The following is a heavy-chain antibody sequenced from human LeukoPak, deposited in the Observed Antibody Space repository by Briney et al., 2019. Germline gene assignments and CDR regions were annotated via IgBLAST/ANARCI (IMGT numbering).Heavy chain of an antibody. J-gene: IGHJ4*02. V-gene: IGHV3-23*01. CDR2: ISGSGSST. D-gene: IGHD2-2*01. CDR1: GFTFSNYA. Sequence: GGSLRLSCAASGFTFSNYAMSWVRQAPGKGLEWVSAISGSGSSTYYADSVKGRFTISRDNSKNTLYLQMNSLRAEDTAAYYCAKPYRDCSSTSCYFSFDYWGQGTLVTVSP. CDR3: AKPYRDCSSTSCYFSFDY.